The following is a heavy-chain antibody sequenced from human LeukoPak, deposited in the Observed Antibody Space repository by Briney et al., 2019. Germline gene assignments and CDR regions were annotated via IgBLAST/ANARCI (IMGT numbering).Heavy chain of an antibody. CDR1: GYTFTSYG. J-gene: IGHJ6*02. Sequence: ASVKVSCKASGYTFTSYGISWVRQAPGQGLEWMGWISAYNGNTNYARKLQGRVTITTDTSTSTAYMELRSLRSDDTAVYYCARDVPLTYYYDSSGYLGTDGMDVWGQGTTVTVSS. D-gene: IGHD3-22*01. CDR2: ISAYNGNT. V-gene: IGHV1-18*01. CDR3: ARDVPLTYYYDSSGYLGTDGMDV.